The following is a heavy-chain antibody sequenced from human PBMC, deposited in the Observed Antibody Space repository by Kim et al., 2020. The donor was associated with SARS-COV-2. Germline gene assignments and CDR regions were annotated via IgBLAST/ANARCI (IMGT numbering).Heavy chain of an antibody. CDR2: SSSTI. CDR3: ARAAFLH. V-gene: IGHV3-48*02. Sequence: SSSTIYYADPGKGRVTISRDNAKTSLYLQMNSLRDEDTAVYYCARAAFLHWGQGTLVTVSS. J-gene: IGHJ4*02. D-gene: IGHD3-16*01.